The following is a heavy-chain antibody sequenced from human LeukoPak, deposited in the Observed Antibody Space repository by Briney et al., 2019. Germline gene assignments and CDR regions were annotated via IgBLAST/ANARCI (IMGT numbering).Heavy chain of an antibody. D-gene: IGHD3-10*01. CDR3: ARDHRGSGSRYYYYYMDV. CDR2: IKQDGSEK. CDR1: GFSFSNYW. V-gene: IGHV3-7*01. Sequence: GGSLRLSCAASGFSFSNYWMSWVRQAPGKGLEWVANIKQDGSEKYYVDSVKGRFTISRDNAKNTLYLQMNSLRAEDTAVYYCARDHRGSGSRYYYYYMDVWGKGTTVTISS. J-gene: IGHJ6*03.